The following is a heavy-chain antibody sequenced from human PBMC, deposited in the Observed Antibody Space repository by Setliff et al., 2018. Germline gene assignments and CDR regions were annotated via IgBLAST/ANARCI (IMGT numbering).Heavy chain of an antibody. CDR1: GDSMNSGVYY. CDR3: ARHHRTHNWNYRTFTGYMDV. Sequence: SETLSLTCKVSGDSMNSGVYYWAWIRQPPGKGLEWIGRIYSGGTTYYNSSLKSRVTISVDTSKSQFSLRLSSVTAADTAVYYCARHHRTHNWNYRTFTGYMDVWGKGTTVTVSS. D-gene: IGHD1-7*01. V-gene: IGHV4-39*01. CDR2: IYSGGTT. J-gene: IGHJ6*03.